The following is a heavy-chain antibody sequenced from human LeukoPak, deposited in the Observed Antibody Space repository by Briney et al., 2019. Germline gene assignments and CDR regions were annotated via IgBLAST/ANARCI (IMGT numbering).Heavy chain of an antibody. V-gene: IGHV1-69*13. CDR3: ARGTRPLVVSAFGI. CDR2: IIPIFGTA. D-gene: IGHD5/OR15-5a*01. J-gene: IGHJ3*02. CDR1: GGTFSSYA. Sequence: SVKVSCKASGGTFSSYAISWVRQAPGQGLEWMGGIIPIFGTANYAQKFQGRVTITADESTSTAYMELSSLRSEDTAVYYCARGTRPLVVSAFGIWGQGTMVTVSS.